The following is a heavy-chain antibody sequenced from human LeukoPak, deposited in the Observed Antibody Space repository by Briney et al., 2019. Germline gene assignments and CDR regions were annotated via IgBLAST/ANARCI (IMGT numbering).Heavy chain of an antibody. Sequence: GGSLRLSCAASGFTFSSYSMNWVRQAPGKGLEWVSSISSSSSYIYYADSVKGRFTISRDNAKNSLYLQMNSLRAEDTAVYYCARDQVGATDDYFDYWGQGTLVTVSS. J-gene: IGHJ4*02. CDR3: ARDQVGATDDYFDY. V-gene: IGHV3-21*01. CDR2: ISSSSSYI. D-gene: IGHD1-26*01. CDR1: GFTFSSYS.